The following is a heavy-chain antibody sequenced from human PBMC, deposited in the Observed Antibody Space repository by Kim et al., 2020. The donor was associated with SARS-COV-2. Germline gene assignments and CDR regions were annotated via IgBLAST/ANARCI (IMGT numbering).Heavy chain of an antibody. Sequence: NPSLKSRVTISEDTSKNQFSMKLSAVTAADTAVYYCARAKWELLPPYFDYWGQGTLVTVSS. CDR3: ARAKWELLPPYFDY. D-gene: IGHD1-26*01. J-gene: IGHJ4*02. V-gene: IGHV4-59*01.